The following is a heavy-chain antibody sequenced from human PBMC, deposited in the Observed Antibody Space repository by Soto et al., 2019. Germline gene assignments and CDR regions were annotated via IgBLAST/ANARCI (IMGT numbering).Heavy chain of an antibody. V-gene: IGHV3-15*01. CDR1: GFTFSNAW. CDR2: IKSKTDGGTT. Sequence: SLRLSCAASGFTFSNAWMSWVRQAPGKGLEWVGRIKSKTDGGTTDYAAPVKGRFTISRDDSKNTLYLQMNSLKTEDTAVYYCTTDPLDYYYYMDVWGKGTTVTVSS. J-gene: IGHJ6*03. D-gene: IGHD3-16*01. CDR3: TTDPLDYYYYMDV.